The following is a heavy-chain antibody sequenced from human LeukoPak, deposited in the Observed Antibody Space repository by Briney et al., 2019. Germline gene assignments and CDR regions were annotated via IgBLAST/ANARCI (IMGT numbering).Heavy chain of an antibody. Sequence: GESLKISCKGSGYSFTSYWIGWVRQMPGKGLEWMGIINLGDSDTRYSPSFQGQVTISADKSINTAYLQWSSLKASDTAMYYCARQVSVHTAVVNYYYYYGMDVWGQGTTVTVSS. V-gene: IGHV5-51*01. J-gene: IGHJ6*02. CDR3: ARQVSVHTAVVNYYYYYGMDV. CDR1: GYSFTSYW. D-gene: IGHD5-18*01. CDR2: INLGDSDT.